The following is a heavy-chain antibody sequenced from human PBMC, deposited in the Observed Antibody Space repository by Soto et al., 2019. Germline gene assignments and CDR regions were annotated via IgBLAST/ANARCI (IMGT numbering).Heavy chain of an antibody. J-gene: IGHJ4*02. Sequence: AAXKVSCKASGYTFTTYGISWVRQAPGQCLEWMGWISAYNGNTNYAQKLQGTVTMTTDTSTSKAYMELRSLRSDDTAVYYCARWEGIAAAGIWGQGTLVTVSS. CDR1: GYTFTTYG. V-gene: IGHV1-18*01. CDR2: ISAYNGNT. D-gene: IGHD6-13*01. CDR3: ARWEGIAAAGI.